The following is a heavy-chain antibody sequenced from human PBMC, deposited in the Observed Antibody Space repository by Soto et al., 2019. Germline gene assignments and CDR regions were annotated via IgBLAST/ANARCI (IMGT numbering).Heavy chain of an antibody. CDR2: INWDSGEQ. V-gene: IGHV3-9*01. Sequence: EVQLVESGGDLVQPGRSLRHSCAGSGFNFDDYAMHWVRQAPGKGLEWVSSINWDSGEQGHAHAVKGRFTISRDNAKNALYMQMNSLRVEHTALYYCGKAQPPRGYSYAIDYWGQRTLVTVSS. D-gene: IGHD2-2*03. J-gene: IGHJ4*02. CDR1: GFNFDDYA. CDR3: GKAQPPRGYSYAIDY.